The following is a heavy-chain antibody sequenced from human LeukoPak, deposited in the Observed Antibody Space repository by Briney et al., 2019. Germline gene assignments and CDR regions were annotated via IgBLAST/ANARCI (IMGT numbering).Heavy chain of an antibody. CDR2: IIPIFGTA. CDR1: GGTFSSYA. CDR3: AVDGSGSYYNWFDP. Sequence: SVTVSCKASGGTFSSYAISWVRQAPGQGLEWMGGIIPIFGTANYAQKFQGRVTITADESTSTAYMELSSLRSEDTAVYYCAVDGSGSYYNWFDPWGQGTLVTVSS. J-gene: IGHJ5*02. V-gene: IGHV1-69*01. D-gene: IGHD3-10*01.